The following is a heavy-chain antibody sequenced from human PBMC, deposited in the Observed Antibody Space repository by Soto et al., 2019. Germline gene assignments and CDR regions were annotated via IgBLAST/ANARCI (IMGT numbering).Heavy chain of an antibody. J-gene: IGHJ4*02. CDR2: ISVSGDST. V-gene: IGHV3-23*01. Sequence: GGSLRLSCAASGFTFNNYAMNWVRQAPGLGLEWVSAISVSGDSTYYADSVKGRFTISRDNSKSTLYLQMSSLRAEDTAVYYCAKDLYYYDTSGYHDYWGQGTLVTVSS. D-gene: IGHD3-22*01. CDR3: AKDLYYYDTSGYHDY. CDR1: GFTFNNYA.